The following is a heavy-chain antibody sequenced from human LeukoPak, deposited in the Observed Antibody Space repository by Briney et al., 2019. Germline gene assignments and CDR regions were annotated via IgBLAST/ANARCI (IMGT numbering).Heavy chain of an antibody. V-gene: IGHV3-30*02. Sequence: GGSLRLSCAASGFTFSSYGMHWVRQAPGKGLEWVAFIRCDGSNKYYADSVKGRFTISRDNSKNTLYLQMNSLRAEDTAVYYCAKSSRHHDSSGYDDAFDIWGKGTTVTISS. CDR2: IRCDGSNK. CDR3: AKSSRHHDSSGYDDAFDI. J-gene: IGHJ3*02. D-gene: IGHD3-22*01. CDR1: GFTFSSYG.